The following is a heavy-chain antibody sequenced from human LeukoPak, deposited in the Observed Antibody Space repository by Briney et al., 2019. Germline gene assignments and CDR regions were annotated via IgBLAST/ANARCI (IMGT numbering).Heavy chain of an antibody. Sequence: ASVKVSCKASGYTFTSYDINWVRQATEQGLEWMGWMNPNSGNTGYAQKFQGRVTMTRNTSISTAYMELSSLRSEDTAVYYCAREVLRYFDWLESDAFDIWGQGTMVTVSS. D-gene: IGHD3-9*01. CDR2: MNPNSGNT. CDR3: AREVLRYFDWLESDAFDI. V-gene: IGHV1-8*01. CDR1: GYTFTSYD. J-gene: IGHJ3*02.